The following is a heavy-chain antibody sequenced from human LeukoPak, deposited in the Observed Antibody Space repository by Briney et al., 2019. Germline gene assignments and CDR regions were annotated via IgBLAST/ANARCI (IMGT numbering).Heavy chain of an antibody. D-gene: IGHD6-13*01. Sequence: GGSLRLSCAGSGFTFSASWMHWVRQAPGKGLVWVSRINSDGSSTSYADYVKGRFTISRDNAKNTLYLQMNSLRAEDTAVYYCARAGSSTSHYFDSWGQGTLVTVSS. CDR1: GFTFSASW. CDR3: ARAGSSTSHYFDS. CDR2: INSDGSST. V-gene: IGHV3-74*01. J-gene: IGHJ4*02.